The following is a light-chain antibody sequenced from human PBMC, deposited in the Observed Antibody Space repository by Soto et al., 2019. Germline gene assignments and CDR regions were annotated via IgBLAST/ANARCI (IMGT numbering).Light chain of an antibody. J-gene: IGKJ1*01. Sequence: DIQMTQSPSSLSASVGDRVTITCRASQSISSYLNWYQQKPGKAPKLLIYAASSLQSGVPSRFSGSGSGTDFTLTISSLQHEDFATYYCQQSYSTPWTFGPGPKADIK. V-gene: IGKV1-39*01. CDR3: QQSYSTPWT. CDR2: AAS. CDR1: QSISSY.